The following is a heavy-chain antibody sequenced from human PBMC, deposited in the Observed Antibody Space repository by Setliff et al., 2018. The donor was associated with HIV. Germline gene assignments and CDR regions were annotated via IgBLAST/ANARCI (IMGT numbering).Heavy chain of an antibody. Sequence: SETLSLTCTVSGTSISSYYWSWIRQPPGKGLEWIGYIYTSGSTNYNPSLRSRVTISIDTSKNQFSLKLNSMTAADTAVYYCATRPAGSYWYGVFDFWGRGMLVTSPQ. J-gene: IGHJ4*02. CDR2: IYTSGST. V-gene: IGHV4-4*09. CDR3: ATRPAGSYWYGVFDF. D-gene: IGHD6-13*01. CDR1: GTSISSYY.